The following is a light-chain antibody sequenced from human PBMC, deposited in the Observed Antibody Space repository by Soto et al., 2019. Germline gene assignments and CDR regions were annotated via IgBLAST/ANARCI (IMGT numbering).Light chain of an antibody. V-gene: IGKV1-33*01. Sequence: DIQMTQSPSSLSASVGDRVTITCQASQDISNYLNWYQQKPGKAPKLLIYDASNLETGVPSRFSGSGSGTDLTFTITSLQPEDIATYYCQQYDNLPLTFGPGTKVEIK. CDR1: QDISNY. J-gene: IGKJ3*01. CDR3: QQYDNLPLT. CDR2: DAS.